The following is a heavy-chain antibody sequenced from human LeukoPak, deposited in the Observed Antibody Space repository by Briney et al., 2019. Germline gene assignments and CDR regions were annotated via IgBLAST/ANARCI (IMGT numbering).Heavy chain of an antibody. CDR3: ARPPKSYRYCSGGSCSGFYYYMDV. CDR1: GYTFTSYA. CDR2: INTNTGNP. Sequence: ASVKVSCKASGYTFTSYAMNWVRQAPGQGLEWMGWINTNTGNPTYAQGFTGRFVFSLDTSVSTAYLQISSLKAEDTAVYYCARPPKSYRYCSGGSCSGFYYYMDVWGKGTTVTVSS. D-gene: IGHD2-15*01. V-gene: IGHV7-4-1*02. J-gene: IGHJ6*03.